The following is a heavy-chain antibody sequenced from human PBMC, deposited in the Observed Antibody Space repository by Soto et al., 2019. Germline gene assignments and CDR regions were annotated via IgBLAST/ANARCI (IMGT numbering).Heavy chain of an antibody. J-gene: IGHJ6*03. CDR3: AKDLASTTRSYYMDV. CDR1: GFTFSSYA. V-gene: IGHV3-23*01. Sequence: HPGGSLRLSCAASGFTFSSYAMSWVRQAPGKGLEWVSAISGSGGSTYYADSVKGRFTISRDNSKNTLYLQMNSLRAEDTAVYYCAKDLASTTRSYYMDVWGKGTTVTVSS. CDR2: ISGSGGST. D-gene: IGHD1-1*01.